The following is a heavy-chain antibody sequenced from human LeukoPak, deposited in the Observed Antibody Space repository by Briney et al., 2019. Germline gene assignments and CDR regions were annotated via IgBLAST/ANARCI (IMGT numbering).Heavy chain of an antibody. CDR1: GFTFSSYS. CDR3: ARADSSSYAQTFDY. Sequence: PGGSLRLSCAASGFTFSSYSMNWVRQAPGKGLEWVSSISSSSSYIYYADSVKGRFTISRDNAKNSLYLQMNSLRAEDTAVYYCARADSSSYAQTFDYWGQGTLVTVSS. J-gene: IGHJ4*02. D-gene: IGHD6-6*01. V-gene: IGHV3-21*01. CDR2: ISSSSSYI.